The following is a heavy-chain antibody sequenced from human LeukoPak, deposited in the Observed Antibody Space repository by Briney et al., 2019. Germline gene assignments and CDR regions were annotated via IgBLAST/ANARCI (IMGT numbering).Heavy chain of an antibody. Sequence: ASVKVSCKASGFTFTGFGISWVRQAPGQGLEWMGWIRVSNGNTDYAQKFQGRVTMTTDTSTNTAYMELKGLRSDDTAVYYCTRDRSNNDSWGQGTLVTVSS. CDR1: GFTFTGFG. D-gene: IGHD6-13*01. J-gene: IGHJ4*02. CDR2: IRVSNGNT. V-gene: IGHV1-18*01. CDR3: TRDRSNNDS.